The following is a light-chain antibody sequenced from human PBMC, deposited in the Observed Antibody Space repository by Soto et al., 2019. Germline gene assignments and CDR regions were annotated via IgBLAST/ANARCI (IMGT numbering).Light chain of an antibody. V-gene: IGLV1-44*01. Sequence: QSVLTQPPSASGPPGQRVTISCSGSNSNIGSNTVNWYQQLPGTAPKLLIYNDNQRPSGVPDRFSGSKSGTSASLAISGLQSEDEANYYCAAWDDSLIAFGVFGGGTKLTVL. J-gene: IGLJ3*02. CDR2: NDN. CDR3: AAWDDSLIAFGV. CDR1: NSNIGSNT.